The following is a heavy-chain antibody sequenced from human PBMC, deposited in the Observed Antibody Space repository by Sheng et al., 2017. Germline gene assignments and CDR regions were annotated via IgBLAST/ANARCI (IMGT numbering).Heavy chain of an antibody. V-gene: IGHV1-18*01. CDR1: GYTFSSYG. D-gene: IGHD3-10*01. CDR3: SRGKEWFGDWYPFDI. Sequence: QVQVVQSGAEVKKPGDSVKVSCRTSGYTFSSYGVHWVRQAPGQGLEWMGWINSYNANTNYAQSLQDRLTLTRDPFTSTAYMELRSLRSDDSAMYYCSRGKEWFGDWYPFDIWGQGTMVTVSS. CDR2: INSYNANT. J-gene: IGHJ3*02.